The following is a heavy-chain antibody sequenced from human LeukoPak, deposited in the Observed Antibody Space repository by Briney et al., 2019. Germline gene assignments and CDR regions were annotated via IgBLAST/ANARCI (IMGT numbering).Heavy chain of an antibody. D-gene: IGHD3-10*01. CDR1: GFTFSDYD. CDR3: TKARSWYYGVDV. V-gene: IGHV3-13*01. CDR2: IGTAGDT. Sequence: PGGSLRLSCAASGFTFSDYDMHWVRHTTGKGLEWVSAIGTAGDTYYLGSVKGRFTISRENAKNSLYLQMNSLRDGDTGVYYCTKARSWYYGVDVWGQGTTVTVSS. J-gene: IGHJ6*02.